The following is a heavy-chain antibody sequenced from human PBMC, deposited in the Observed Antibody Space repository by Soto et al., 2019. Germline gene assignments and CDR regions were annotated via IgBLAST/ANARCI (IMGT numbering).Heavy chain of an antibody. CDR1: GFTFDDYA. CDR2: ISWNSGSI. V-gene: IGHV3-9*01. J-gene: IGHJ6*02. Sequence: SLRLSCAASGFTFDDYAMHWVRQAPGKGLEWVSGISWNSGSIGYADSVKGRFTISRDNAKNSLYLQMNSLRAEDTALYYCAKGIAAREYYYYGMDVWGQGTTVTVSS. D-gene: IGHD6-6*01. CDR3: AKGIAAREYYYYGMDV.